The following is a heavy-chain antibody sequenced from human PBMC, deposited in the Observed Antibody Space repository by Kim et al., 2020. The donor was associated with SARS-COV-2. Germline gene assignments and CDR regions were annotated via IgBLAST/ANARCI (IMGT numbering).Heavy chain of an antibody. CDR1: GGSFSGYY. J-gene: IGHJ4*02. D-gene: IGHD3-22*01. CDR2: INHSGST. Sequence: SETLSLTCAVYGGSFSGYYWSWIRQPPGKGLEWIGEINHSGSTNYNPSLKSRVTISVDTSKNQFSLKLSSVTAADTAVYYCARKSGYYSRGYWGQGTLVTVSS. CDR3: ARKSGYYSRGY. V-gene: IGHV4-34*01.